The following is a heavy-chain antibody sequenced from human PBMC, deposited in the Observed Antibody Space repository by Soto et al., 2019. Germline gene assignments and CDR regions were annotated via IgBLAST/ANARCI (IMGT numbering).Heavy chain of an antibody. CDR3: AREPYYDFSSGYPPTLYYYGIDV. V-gene: IGHV1-18*04. J-gene: IGHJ6*02. CDR2: ISAYNGNT. D-gene: IGHD3-3*01. Sequence: GASVKVSCKASGYTFTSYGISWVRQSPGQGLEWMGWISAYNGNTNYAQKLQGRVTMTTDTSTSTAYMELRSLRSDDTAVYYCAREPYYDFSSGYPPTLYYYGIDVWGQGTTVTVSS. CDR1: GYTFTSYG.